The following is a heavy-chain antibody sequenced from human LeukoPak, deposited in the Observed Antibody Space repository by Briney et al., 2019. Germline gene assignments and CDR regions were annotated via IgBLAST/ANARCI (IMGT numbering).Heavy chain of an antibody. V-gene: IGHV3-21*01. CDR3: ARGPGQLATFYFDY. Sequence: PGGSLRLSCAASGFTFSSYSMNWVRQAPGKGLEWVSSISSSSSYIYYADSVKGRFTISRDNAKNSLYLQMNSLRAEDTAVYYCARGPGQLATFYFDYWGQGTLVTVSS. CDR2: ISSSSSYI. CDR1: GFTFSSYS. J-gene: IGHJ4*02. D-gene: IGHD6-13*01.